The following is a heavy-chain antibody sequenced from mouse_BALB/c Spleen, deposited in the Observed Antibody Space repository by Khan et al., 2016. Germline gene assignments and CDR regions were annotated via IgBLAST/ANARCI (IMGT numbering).Heavy chain of an antibody. Sequence: EVQLQESGPGLVKPSQSLSLTCTVTGYSITSDYAWNWIRQFPGNKLEWMGYISYSGSTSYNPSLKSRISITRDTSKNQFFLQLNSVTTEDTATDYCARGYYDVWGAGTTVTVSS. CDR2: ISYSGST. V-gene: IGHV3-2*02. CDR3: ARGYYDV. J-gene: IGHJ1*01. CDR1: GYSITSDYA.